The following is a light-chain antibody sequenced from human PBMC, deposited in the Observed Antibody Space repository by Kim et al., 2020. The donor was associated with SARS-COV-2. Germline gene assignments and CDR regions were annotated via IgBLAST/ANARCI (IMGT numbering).Light chain of an antibody. CDR1: QSVSSN. Sequence: EIVMTQSPATLSVSPGERATLSCRASQSVSSNLAWYQQKPGQAPRLLIYDASTRATGIPARVSGAGSGTEFTLNISSLQSEDFAVYYCQHYNNWPPETFGRGTKLEI. CDR2: DAS. J-gene: IGKJ2*01. CDR3: QHYNNWPPET. V-gene: IGKV3-15*01.